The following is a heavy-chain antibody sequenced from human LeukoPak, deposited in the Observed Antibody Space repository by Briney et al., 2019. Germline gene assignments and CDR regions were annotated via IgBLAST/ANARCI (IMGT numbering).Heavy chain of an antibody. V-gene: IGHV4-39*07. CDR1: GGSISSSSYY. CDR3: ARDIYYYDSSGYLPLYYFDY. J-gene: IGHJ4*02. Sequence: PSETLSLTCTVSGGSISSSSYYWGWIRQPPGKGLEWIGSIYYSGSTYYNPSLKSRVTISLDTSKNQFSLKLSSVTAADTAVYYCARDIYYYDSSGYLPLYYFDYWGQGTLVTVSS. CDR2: IYYSGST. D-gene: IGHD3-22*01.